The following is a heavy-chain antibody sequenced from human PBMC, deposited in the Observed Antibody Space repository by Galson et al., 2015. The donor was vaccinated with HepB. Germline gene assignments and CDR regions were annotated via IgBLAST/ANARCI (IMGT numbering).Heavy chain of an antibody. J-gene: IGHJ4*02. Sequence: SVKVSCKASGYTFTSYDINWVRQATGQGLEWMGWMNPNSGNTGYAQKFRGRVTMTRNTSISTAYMELSSLRSEDTAVYYCARGRAYSSPTRYWGQGTLVTVSS. D-gene: IGHD6-13*01. CDR1: GYTFTSYD. V-gene: IGHV1-8*01. CDR2: MNPNSGNT. CDR3: ARGRAYSSPTRY.